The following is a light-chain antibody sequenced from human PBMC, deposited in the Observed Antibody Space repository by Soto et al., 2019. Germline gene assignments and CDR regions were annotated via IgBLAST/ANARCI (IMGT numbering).Light chain of an antibody. CDR2: AAS. V-gene: IGKV1-39*01. Sequence: DIQMTQSPSSLSASVGDRVTITCRASQSISSYLNWYQQKPGKAPKFLIYAASSLQSGVPSRFSASGSGTDFTLTISSLQPEDFATYYCQQSYSSPQTFGQGTKVDIK. J-gene: IGKJ1*01. CDR3: QQSYSSPQT. CDR1: QSISSY.